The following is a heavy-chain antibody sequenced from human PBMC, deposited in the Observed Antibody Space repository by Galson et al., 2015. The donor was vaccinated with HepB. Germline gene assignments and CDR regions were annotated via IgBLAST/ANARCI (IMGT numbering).Heavy chain of an antibody. CDR3: ATSSSLLGDAFDI. J-gene: IGHJ3*02. Sequence: SVKVSCKASGGTFSSYAISWVRQAPGQGLEWMGGIIPIFGTANYAQKFQGRVTITADESTSTAYMELSSLRSEDTAVYYCATSSSLLGDAFDIWGQGTMVTVSS. CDR1: GGTFSSYA. CDR2: IIPIFGTA. V-gene: IGHV1-69*13. D-gene: IGHD6-6*01.